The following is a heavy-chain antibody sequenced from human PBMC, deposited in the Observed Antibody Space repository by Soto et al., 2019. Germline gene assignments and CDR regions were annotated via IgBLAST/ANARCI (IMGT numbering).Heavy chain of an antibody. J-gene: IGHJ3*02. D-gene: IGHD1-7*01. V-gene: IGHV4-39*02. CDR3: ARMIRSWRKTTHI. Sequence: PSETLSLTCIVSGGSISSSNYYWGWIRQPPGKGLEWFGNIFYGGRTYYNPSLKSRVTISVDTSKNHFSLSLNSVTAADTAVYFCARMIRSWRKTTHIRGRGTIVTGSS. CDR2: IFYGGRT. CDR1: GGSISSSNYY.